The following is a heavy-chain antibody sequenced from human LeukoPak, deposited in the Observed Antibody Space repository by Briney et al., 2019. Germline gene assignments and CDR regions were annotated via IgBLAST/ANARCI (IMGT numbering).Heavy chain of an antibody. V-gene: IGHV1-18*01. CDR3: ARDPGSFLSGSGWLNWFEP. CDR1: GYTFTRYG. CDR2: ISSYNEKT. Sequence: GASVKVSCKASGYTFTRYGINWVRQAPGQGLEWMGWISSYNEKTNYAQKFQGRVTMTTDTSTSTAYMELRRLRSDDTAVYYCARDPGSFLSGSGWLNWFEPWGQGTLVTVSS. J-gene: IGHJ5*02. D-gene: IGHD6-19*01.